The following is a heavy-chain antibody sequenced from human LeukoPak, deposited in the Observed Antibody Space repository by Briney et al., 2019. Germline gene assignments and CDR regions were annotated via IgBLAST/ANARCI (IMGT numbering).Heavy chain of an antibody. Sequence: GGSLRLSCTASGFTFSAYSMNWVRQAPGKGLEWVSYISSISSPTYYADSVKGRFTISRDNAKNSLYLQMNTLRAEDTAVYYCANPRRDYGDYYGGYYGMDVWGQGTTVTVSS. J-gene: IGHJ6*02. V-gene: IGHV3-48*01. CDR2: ISSISSPT. CDR1: GFTFSAYS. CDR3: ANPRRDYGDYYGGYYGMDV. D-gene: IGHD4-17*01.